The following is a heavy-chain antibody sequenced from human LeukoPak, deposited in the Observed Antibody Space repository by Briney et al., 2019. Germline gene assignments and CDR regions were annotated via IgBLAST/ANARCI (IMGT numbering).Heavy chain of an antibody. J-gene: IGHJ4*02. D-gene: IGHD4-17*01. V-gene: IGHV4-59*01. CDR3: ARGYGDYGNVDY. CDR2: IYYSGST. Sequence: PSETLSLTCTVSGGSISSYYWSWIRQPPGKGLEWIGYIYYSGSTNYNPSLKSRVTISVDTSKNQFSLKLSSVTAADTAVYYCARGYGDYGNVDYWGQGTLVTVSS. CDR1: GGSISSYY.